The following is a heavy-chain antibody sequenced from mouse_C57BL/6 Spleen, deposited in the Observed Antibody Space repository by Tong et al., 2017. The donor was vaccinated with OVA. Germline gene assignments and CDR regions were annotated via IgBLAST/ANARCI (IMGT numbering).Heavy chain of an antibody. CDR1: GFTFSSYG. CDR2: ISSGGSYT. CDR3: ARAYDGYVAWFAY. V-gene: IGHV5-6*01. Sequence: EVQLQESGGDLVKPGGSLKLSCAASGFTFSSYGMSWVRQTPDKRLEWVATISSGGSYTYYPDSVKGRFTISRDNAKNTLYLQMSSLKSEDTAMYYCARAYDGYVAWFAYWGQGTLVTVSA. J-gene: IGHJ3*01. D-gene: IGHD2-3*01.